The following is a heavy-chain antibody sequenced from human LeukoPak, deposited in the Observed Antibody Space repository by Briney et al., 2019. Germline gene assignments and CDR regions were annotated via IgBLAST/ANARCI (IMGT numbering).Heavy chain of an antibody. CDR2: ISGSGGST. V-gene: IGHV3-23*01. CDR1: GFTFSSYA. CDR3: AKGAPYSSSLSNWFDP. D-gene: IGHD6-6*01. Sequence: GGSLRLSCAASGFTFSSYAMTWVRQPPGKSLEWVSAISGSGGSTHYADSVKGRFTISRDNSKNTLYLQMNSLRAEDTAVYYCAKGAPYSSSLSNWFDPWGQGTLVTVSS. J-gene: IGHJ5*02.